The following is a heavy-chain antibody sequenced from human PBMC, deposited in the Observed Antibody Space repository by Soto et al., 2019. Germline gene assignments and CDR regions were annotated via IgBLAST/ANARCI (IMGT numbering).Heavy chain of an antibody. CDR2: MNPNSGNT. J-gene: IGHJ6*02. V-gene: IGHV1-8*01. D-gene: IGHD3-3*01. CDR3: ARGAYYDFWSGYTDYYYYGMDV. CDR1: GYTFTSYD. Sequence: ASVKVSCXASGYTFTSYDFNWVRQATGQGLEWMGWMNPNSGNTGYAQKFQGRVTMTRNTSISTAYMELSSLRSEDTAVYYCARGAYYDFWSGYTDYYYYGMDVWGQGTTVTVSS.